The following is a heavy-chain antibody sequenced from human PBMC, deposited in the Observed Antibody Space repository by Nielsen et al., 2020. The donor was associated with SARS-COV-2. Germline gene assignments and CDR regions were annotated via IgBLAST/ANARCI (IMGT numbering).Heavy chain of an antibody. J-gene: IGHJ4*02. V-gene: IGHV4-34*01. CDR1: GGSFSDHY. Sequence: SETLSLTCAVYGGSFSDHYWNWVRQSPGTGLEWIGEINPSGNTNFNPSLKSRVTISVDPSKNQFSLKLRSVTAADTGIFYCARGSRRTATGNYYLDYWGQGTLVTVSS. CDR3: ARGSRRTATGNYYLDY. D-gene: IGHD6-13*01. CDR2: INPSGNT.